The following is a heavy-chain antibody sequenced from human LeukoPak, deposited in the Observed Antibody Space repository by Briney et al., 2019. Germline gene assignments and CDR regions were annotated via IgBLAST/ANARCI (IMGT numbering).Heavy chain of an antibody. CDR3: AKNSHMVAARRRYFDY. CDR2: ISGSGGST. J-gene: IGHJ4*02. V-gene: IGHV3-23*01. CDR1: GFTFSSYA. D-gene: IGHD6-6*01. Sequence: GGSLRLSCAASGFTFSSYAMSWVRQAPGKGLEWVSAISGSGGSTYYADSVKGRFTISRDNSKNTLYLQMNSLRAEDTAVYYCAKNSHMVAARRRYFDYWGQGTLVTVSS.